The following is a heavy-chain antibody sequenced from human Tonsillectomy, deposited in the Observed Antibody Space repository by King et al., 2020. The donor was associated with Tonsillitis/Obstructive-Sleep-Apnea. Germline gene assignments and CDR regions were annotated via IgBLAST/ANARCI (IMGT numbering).Heavy chain of an antibody. Sequence: DVQLVESGGGLIKPGGSLRLSCAASGFTFSNAWMSWVRQAPGKGLEWVGRIKSETDGGTTDYAAPVKGRFFISRDDSRDTLHLKMNSLKTEDTGVYFCQSYCASSTSCYGYWGQGTLVTVSS. CDR1: GFTFSNAW. CDR3: QSYCASSTSCYGY. D-gene: IGHD2-2*01. CDR2: IKSETDGGTT. J-gene: IGHJ4*02. V-gene: IGHV3-15*01.